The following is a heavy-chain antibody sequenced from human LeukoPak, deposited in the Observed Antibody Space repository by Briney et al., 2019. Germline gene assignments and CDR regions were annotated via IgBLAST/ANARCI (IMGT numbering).Heavy chain of an antibody. Sequence: GGSLTLSCAAPGLTLSSKYMSWVRQAPGKGLVWGGVIYGGGHREIADSVKGRFTLSRDISKHTVYLQMNSLSPEDTAIYYCATNSDDYTDSSGPTQHWGQGSLVTVSS. CDR2: IYGGGHR. D-gene: IGHD3-22*01. CDR1: GLTLSSKY. J-gene: IGHJ1*01. CDR3: ATNSDDYTDSSGPTQH. V-gene: IGHV3-53*01.